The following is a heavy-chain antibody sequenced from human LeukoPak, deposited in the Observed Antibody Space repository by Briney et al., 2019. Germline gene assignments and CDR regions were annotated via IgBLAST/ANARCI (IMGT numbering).Heavy chain of an antibody. Sequence: GGSLRLSCAASGFTFSSYGMHWVRQAPGKGLEWVAVISYDGSNKYYADSVKGRFTISRDNSKNTLYLQMNSLRAEDTAVYYCARGPVGATRSAFDIWGQGTMVTVSS. V-gene: IGHV3-30*03. CDR2: ISYDGSNK. D-gene: IGHD1-26*01. J-gene: IGHJ3*02. CDR1: GFTFSSYG. CDR3: ARGPVGATRSAFDI.